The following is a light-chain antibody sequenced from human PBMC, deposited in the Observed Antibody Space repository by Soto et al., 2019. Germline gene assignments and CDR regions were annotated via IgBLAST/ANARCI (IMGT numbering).Light chain of an antibody. CDR3: CSYVGSSTYV. Sequence: QSALTQPASVSGSPGQSITISCTGTSSDVGTYNLVSWYQQHPGKAPKLMVYEGTKRPSGVSNRFSGSKYGNTASLTISGLQAEDEADYYCCSYVGSSTYVFGTGTKVTVL. CDR1: SSDVGTYNL. CDR2: EGT. V-gene: IGLV2-23*01. J-gene: IGLJ1*01.